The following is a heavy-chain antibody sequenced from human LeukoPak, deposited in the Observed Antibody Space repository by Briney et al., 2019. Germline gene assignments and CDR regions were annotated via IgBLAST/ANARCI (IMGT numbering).Heavy chain of an antibody. CDR3: AREYYDSSGEFDY. CDR1: GFTFSSCA. D-gene: IGHD3-22*01. J-gene: IGHJ4*02. Sequence: PGGSLILSCAASGFTFSSCALHWVRQAPGKGLEWVAVVSYDGSNKYYADSVKGRFTISRDNSKTTLYLQMNGLRAEDTAMYYCAREYYDSSGEFDYWGQGTLVTVSS. CDR2: VSYDGSNK. V-gene: IGHV3-30-3*01.